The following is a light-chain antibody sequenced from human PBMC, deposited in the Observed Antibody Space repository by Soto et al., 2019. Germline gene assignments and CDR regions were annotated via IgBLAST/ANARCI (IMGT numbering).Light chain of an antibody. CDR2: WAS. CDR1: QGVFSTPNNKNN. Sequence: TRSPDPRPLSLAGGATINANSSQGVFSTPNNKNNLAWYQQKPGQPPKLLIYWASTRESGVPDRFSGSGSGADFTLTISSLRAEDVAVYYCQQYYNIPYTFGQGTKLEIK. J-gene: IGKJ2*01. V-gene: IGKV4-1*01. CDR3: QQYYNIPYT.